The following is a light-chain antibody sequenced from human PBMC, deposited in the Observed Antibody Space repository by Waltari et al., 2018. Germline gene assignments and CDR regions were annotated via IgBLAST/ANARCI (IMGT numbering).Light chain of an antibody. J-gene: IGLJ1*01. V-gene: IGLV2-14*01. CDR1: SSDVGPYTF. CDR2: EVS. CDR3: SSYTRSDTYV. Sequence: SALTQPASVSGSPGQSIPIPCTGTSSDVGPYTFVSWYQQHPGNAPKLMIQEVSNRPSGVSNRFSGSKSGNTASLTISALQAEDEADYHCSSYTRSDTYVFGAGTKVTVL.